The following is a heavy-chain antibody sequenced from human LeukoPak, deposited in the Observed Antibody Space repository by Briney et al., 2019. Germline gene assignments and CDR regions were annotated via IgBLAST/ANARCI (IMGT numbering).Heavy chain of an antibody. CDR2: IRSKAYGGTT. CDR1: GFTFGDYA. J-gene: IGHJ6*02. V-gene: IGHV3-49*04. Sequence: PGRSLGLSCTASGFTFGDYAMSWVRQAPGKGLEWVGFIRSKAYGGTTEYAASVKGRFTISRDDSKSIAYLQMNSLKTEDTAVYYCTRMNYYYGMDVWGQGTTVTVSS. CDR3: TRMNYYYGMDV.